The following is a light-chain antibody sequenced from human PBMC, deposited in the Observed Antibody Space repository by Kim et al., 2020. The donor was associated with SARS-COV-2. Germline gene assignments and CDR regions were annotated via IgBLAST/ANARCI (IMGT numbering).Light chain of an antibody. J-gene: IGLJ3*02. CDR2: RNN. CDR3: SAWDSSLEAWL. V-gene: IGLV10-54*01. CDR1: SNNVGNGG. Sequence: QTTTLTCPANSNNVGNGGAVWLQQHRGHPPKVLFFRNNNRPSGISERLSTSRSGNTASLTITGLQAEDEADYYCSAWDSSLEAWLFGGGTQLTVL.